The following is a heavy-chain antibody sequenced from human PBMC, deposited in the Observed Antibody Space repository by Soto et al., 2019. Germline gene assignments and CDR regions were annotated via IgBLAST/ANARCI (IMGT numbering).Heavy chain of an antibody. Sequence: GGSLRLSCAASGLIFSDYYMSWIRQAPGKGLEWVSYISSTTNYIYYADSMKGRFTVSRDSAKNSVYLEMNSLSAEDTAVYYCARESEDLTSNFDYWGQGTLVTVSS. CDR3: ARESEDLTSNFDY. CDR1: GLIFSDYY. J-gene: IGHJ4*02. V-gene: IGHV3-11*06. CDR2: ISSTTNYI.